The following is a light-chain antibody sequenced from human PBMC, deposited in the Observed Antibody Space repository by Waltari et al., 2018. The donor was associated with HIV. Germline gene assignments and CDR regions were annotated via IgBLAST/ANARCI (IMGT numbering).Light chain of an antibody. CDR3: CSYAGSYGVV. J-gene: IGLJ2*01. CDR2: DVS. CDR1: SRDVGGSNS. V-gene: IGLV2-11*01. Sequence: QSALTQPRSVSGSPGQSVTISCPGTSRDVGGSNSVSWYQQHPGKAPKLMIYDVSKRPSGVPDRFSGSKSGNTASLTISGLQAEDEADYYCCSYAGSYGVVFGGGTKLTVL.